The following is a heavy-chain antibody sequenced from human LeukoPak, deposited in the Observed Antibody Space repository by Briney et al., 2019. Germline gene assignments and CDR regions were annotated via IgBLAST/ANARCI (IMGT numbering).Heavy chain of an antibody. D-gene: IGHD2-2*01. V-gene: IGHV4-34*01. CDR3: ARGFYCSSTSCYGRGYNWFDP. CDR2: INHSGST. CDR1: GGSFSGYY. Sequence: SETLSLTCAVYGGSFSGYYWSWIRQPPGKGLEWIGEINHSGSTNYNPSLKSRVTISVDTSKNQFSLKLSSVTAADTAVYYCARGFYCSSTSCYGRGYNWFDPWGQGTLVTVSS. J-gene: IGHJ5*02.